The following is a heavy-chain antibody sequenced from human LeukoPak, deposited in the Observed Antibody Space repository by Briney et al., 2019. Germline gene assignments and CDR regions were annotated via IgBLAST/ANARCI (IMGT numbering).Heavy chain of an antibody. CDR1: GGSISSSSNY. CDR3: ARVDSSGWYGSWFDP. D-gene: IGHD6-19*01. V-gene: IGHV4-39*07. CDR2: IYYSGST. Sequence: PSETLSLTWTVSGGSISSSSNYWGWIRQPSGKGPEWIGSIYYSGSTYYNPSLKSRVTISVDTSKNQFSLKLSSVTAADTAVYYCARVDSSGWYGSWFDPWGQGTLVTVSS. J-gene: IGHJ5*02.